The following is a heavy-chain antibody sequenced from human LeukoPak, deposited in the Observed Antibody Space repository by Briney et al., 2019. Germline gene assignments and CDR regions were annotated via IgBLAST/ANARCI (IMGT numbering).Heavy chain of an antibody. CDR2: IYYSGST. J-gene: IGHJ4*02. Sequence: SETLSLSCTVSGGSISSSSYYWGWIRQPPGKGLEWIGSIYYSGSTYYNPSLKSRVTISVDTSKNQFSLKLSSVTAADTAVYYCAGPQLSVYYFDYWGQGTLVTVSS. CDR3: AGPQLSVYYFDY. D-gene: IGHD1-1*01. V-gene: IGHV4-39*07. CDR1: GGSISSSSYY.